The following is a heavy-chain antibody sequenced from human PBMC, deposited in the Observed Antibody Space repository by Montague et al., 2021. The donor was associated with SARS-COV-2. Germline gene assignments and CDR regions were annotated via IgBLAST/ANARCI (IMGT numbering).Heavy chain of an antibody. D-gene: IGHD3-10*01. J-gene: IGHJ4*02. V-gene: IGHV4-61*02. CDR2: IRNNGHT. CDR3: ARFGSGTLEFDL. Sequence: TLSLTCTVSGASISTGIYYWSWIRQPAGKGLEWIGRIRNNGHTDYNSSLESRVFMSVDTSTNQFSLSLTSVTAADTAVYFCARFGSGTLEFDLWGQGTLVTVSS. CDR1: GASISTGIYY.